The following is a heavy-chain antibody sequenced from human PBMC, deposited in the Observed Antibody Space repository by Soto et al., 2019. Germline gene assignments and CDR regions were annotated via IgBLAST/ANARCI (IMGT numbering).Heavy chain of an antibody. J-gene: IGHJ6*02. D-gene: IGHD3-10*01. CDR2: IYWNDDK. CDR3: AHRPDYYGPEHYYYGMDV. V-gene: IGHV2-5*01. CDR1: GFSLSTSGVG. Sequence: SGPTLVNPTQTLTLTCTFSGFSLSTSGVGVGWIRQPPGKALEWLALIYWNDDKRYSPSLKSRLTITKDTSKNQVVLTMTNMDPVDTATYYCAHRPDYYGPEHYYYGMDVWGQGTTVTVSS.